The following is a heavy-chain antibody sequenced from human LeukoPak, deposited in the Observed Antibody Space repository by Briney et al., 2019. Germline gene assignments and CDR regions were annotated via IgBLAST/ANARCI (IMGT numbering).Heavy chain of an antibody. Sequence: GGSLRLSCAASGFTFSSYSMNWVRQAPGKGVEWGSSISSSSSYIYYADSVKGRFTISSDNAKNSLYLQMNSPRAEDTAVYYCARVHGGCSSTSCYVDYWGQGTLVTVSS. CDR3: ARVHGGCSSTSCYVDY. J-gene: IGHJ4*02. CDR1: GFTFSSYS. V-gene: IGHV3-21*01. D-gene: IGHD2-2*01. CDR2: ISSSSSYI.